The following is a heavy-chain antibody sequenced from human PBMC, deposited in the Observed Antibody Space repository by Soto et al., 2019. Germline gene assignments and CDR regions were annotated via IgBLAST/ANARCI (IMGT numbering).Heavy chain of an antibody. V-gene: IGHV3-7*05. CDR2: IKQDGSEK. J-gene: IGHJ1*01. CDR3: ARDLAGLAD. Sequence: GGSLRLSCVASGFTFSRFWMTWVRQAPGKGLEWVANIKQDGSEKNYVDFVKGRFTISRDNAKNSLFLQMSSLRADDTAVYYCARDLAGLADWGQGTLVTVAS. CDR1: GFTFSRFW.